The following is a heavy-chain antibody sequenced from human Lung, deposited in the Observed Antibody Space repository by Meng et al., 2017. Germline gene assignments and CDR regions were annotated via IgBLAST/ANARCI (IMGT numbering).Heavy chain of an antibody. D-gene: IGHD3-22*01. V-gene: IGHV3-21*01. J-gene: IGHJ4*02. CDR2: FTSSTSYI. Sequence: LVEAGGGLVKPGGSLRLSCAASGFTFSSYSMNWVRQAPGKGLEWVSSFTSSTSYIYYADSVKGRFTISRDNAKNSLYLQMSSLRAEDTAVYYCARDLYYYDNSGPIDYWGQGTLVTVSS. CDR3: ARDLYYYDNSGPIDY. CDR1: GFTFSSYS.